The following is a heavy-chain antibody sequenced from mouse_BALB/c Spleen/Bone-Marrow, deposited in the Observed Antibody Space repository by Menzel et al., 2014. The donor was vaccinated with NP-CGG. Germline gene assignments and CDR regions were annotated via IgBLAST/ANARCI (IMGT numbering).Heavy chain of an antibody. Sequence: LVESGSVLVRPGASVKLSCKASGYTFTSSWMHWAKQRPGQGLEWIGEIHPNSGNTNYNEKFKGKATLTVDTSSSTAYVDLSSLTSEDSAVHYCARSGFDYWGQGTTLTVSS. V-gene: IGHV1S130*01. CDR2: IHPNSGNT. CDR1: GYTFTSSW. CDR3: ARSGFDY. J-gene: IGHJ2*01. D-gene: IGHD4-1*01.